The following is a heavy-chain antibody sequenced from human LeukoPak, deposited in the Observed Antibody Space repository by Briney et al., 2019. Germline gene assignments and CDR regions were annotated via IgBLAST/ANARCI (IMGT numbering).Heavy chain of an antibody. D-gene: IGHD3-10*01. CDR1: GFTFSNYG. Sequence: GGSLRLSCAASGFTFSNYGMSWVRQAPGKGLEWVSAISANAGGTSFADSVKGRFTISRDNSKDTLYLQMNSLRAEDTALYYCAKRDGSGSSEKTFDYWGQGTLVTVSS. CDR2: ISANAGGT. J-gene: IGHJ4*02. CDR3: AKRDGSGSSEKTFDY. V-gene: IGHV3-23*01.